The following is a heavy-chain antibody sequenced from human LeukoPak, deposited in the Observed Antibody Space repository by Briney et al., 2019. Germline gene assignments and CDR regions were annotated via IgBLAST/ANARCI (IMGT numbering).Heavy chain of an antibody. D-gene: IGHD6-13*01. CDR2: ISSSGSTI. V-gene: IGHV3-48*03. CDR3: ARANTAAAGTFDY. CDR1: GFTFSSYE. Sequence: GGSLRLSCAASGFTFSSYEMNWVRQAPGKGLEWVSYISSSGSTIYYADSVKGRFTISRDNAKNSLYLQMNSLRAEDTAVYYCARANTAAAGTFDYWGQGTLVTVSS. J-gene: IGHJ4*02.